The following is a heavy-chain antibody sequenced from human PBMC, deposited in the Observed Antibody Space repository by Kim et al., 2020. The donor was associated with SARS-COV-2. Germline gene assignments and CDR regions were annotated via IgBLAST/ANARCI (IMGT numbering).Heavy chain of an antibody. D-gene: IGHD6-19*01. Sequence: SETLSLTCTVSGGSFSSSSYYWVWLRQPPGKGLDGIVSIYYSASTYYNLSLQIPVTISVYTSKNPFTLKLWSVTATDTSLYDCATDQMGVVAVVGLHY. CDR1: GGSFSSSSYY. CDR3: ATDQMGVVAVVGLHY. CDR2: IYYSAST. V-gene: IGHV4-39*02. J-gene: IGHJ4*01.